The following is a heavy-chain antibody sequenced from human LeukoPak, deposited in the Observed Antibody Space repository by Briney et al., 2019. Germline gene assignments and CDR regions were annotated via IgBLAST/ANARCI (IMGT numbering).Heavy chain of an antibody. V-gene: IGHV3-21*01. Sequence: PGGSLRLSCAASGFTFSSYSMNWVRQAPGKGLEWVSSISSSSSYIYYADSVKGRFTISRDNAKNSLYLQMNSLRAEDTAVYYCARAAAGRAYYHYGMDVWGQGTTVTVSS. CDR2: ISSSSSYI. J-gene: IGHJ6*02. D-gene: IGHD6-13*01. CDR3: ARAAAGRAYYHYGMDV. CDR1: GFTFSSYS.